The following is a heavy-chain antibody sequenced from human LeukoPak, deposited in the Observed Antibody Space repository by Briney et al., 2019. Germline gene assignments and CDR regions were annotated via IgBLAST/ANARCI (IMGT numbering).Heavy chain of an antibody. Sequence: ASVKVSCKASGYAFTDYYMHWVRQAPGQGLEWMGWINPKSEGTNYAQKFQGRVTMTSDTSISTAYVELSWLSSDDTAVYYCARDEAAAGRDLDYWGQGALVTVSS. CDR1: GYAFTDYY. CDR2: INPKSEGT. J-gene: IGHJ4*02. D-gene: IGHD6-13*01. CDR3: ARDEAAAGRDLDY. V-gene: IGHV1-2*02.